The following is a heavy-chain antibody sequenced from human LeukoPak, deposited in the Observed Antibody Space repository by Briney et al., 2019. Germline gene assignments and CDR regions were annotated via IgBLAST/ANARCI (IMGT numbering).Heavy chain of an antibody. Sequence: GGSLRLSCAASGFTFDEYGMSWVRQAPGKGLEWVSGISLNGGASGYADSVRGRFTISRDNSKNTLYLQMNTLRVEDTAVYYCSGGAARMVEMGTIISFEYWGQGTLVTVSS. CDR3: SGGAARMVEMGTIISFEY. J-gene: IGHJ4*02. CDR1: GFTFDEYG. D-gene: IGHD5-24*01. CDR2: ISLNGGAS. V-gene: IGHV3-20*04.